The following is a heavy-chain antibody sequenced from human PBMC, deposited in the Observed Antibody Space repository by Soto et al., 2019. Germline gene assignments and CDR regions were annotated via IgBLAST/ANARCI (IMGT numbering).Heavy chain of an antibody. CDR3: ARLGSSSTR. V-gene: IGHV4-39*01. CDR1: GGSISSSSYY. Sequence: PSETLSLTCTVSGGSISSSSYYWGWIRQPPGKGLEWIGSIYYSGSTYYNPSLESRVTISVDTSKNQFSLKLSSVTAADTAVYYCARLGSSSTRWGQGTLVTVSS. D-gene: IGHD6-6*01. CDR2: IYYSGST. J-gene: IGHJ4*02.